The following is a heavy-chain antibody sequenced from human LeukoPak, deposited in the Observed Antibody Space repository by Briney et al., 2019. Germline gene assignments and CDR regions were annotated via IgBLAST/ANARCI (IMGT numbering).Heavy chain of an antibody. V-gene: IGHV3-66*02. CDR2: IYSGGST. Sequence: PGGSLRLSCAASGFTVSSNYMSWVRQAPGKGLEWVSVIYSGGSTYYADSVKGRFTISRDNSKNTLYLQMNSLRAEDTAVYYCAKDMAPITGYFDYWGQGTLVTVSS. CDR1: GFTVSSNY. D-gene: IGHD5-24*01. CDR3: AKDMAPITGYFDY. J-gene: IGHJ4*02.